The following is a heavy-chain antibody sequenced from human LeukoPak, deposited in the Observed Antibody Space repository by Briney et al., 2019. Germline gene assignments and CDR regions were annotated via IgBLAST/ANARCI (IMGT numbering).Heavy chain of an antibody. CDR2: IYTRGST. J-gene: IGHJ4*02. CDR3: ARVRSSGYSYGVDY. V-gene: IGHV4-61*02. CDR1: GGSISSGSYY. Sequence: SETLSLTCTVSGGSISSGSYYWTWIRQPAGKGLEWIGRIYTRGSTNYNPSLKSRVTISVDTSKNQFSLKLSSVTAADTAVYYCARVRSSGYSYGVDYWGQGTLVTVSS. D-gene: IGHD5-18*01.